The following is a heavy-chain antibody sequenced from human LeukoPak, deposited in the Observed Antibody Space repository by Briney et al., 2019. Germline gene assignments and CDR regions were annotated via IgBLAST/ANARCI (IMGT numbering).Heavy chain of an antibody. V-gene: IGHV1-69*13. Sequence: SVEVSCKASGGTVSSYAISWVRQAPGQGLEWMGGIIPIFGTANYAQKFQGRVTITADESTSTAYMELSSLRSEDTAVYYCARDQRWLQINWFDPWGQGTLVTVSS. CDR2: IIPIFGTA. CDR3: ARDQRWLQINWFDP. CDR1: GGTVSSYA. J-gene: IGHJ5*02. D-gene: IGHD5-24*01.